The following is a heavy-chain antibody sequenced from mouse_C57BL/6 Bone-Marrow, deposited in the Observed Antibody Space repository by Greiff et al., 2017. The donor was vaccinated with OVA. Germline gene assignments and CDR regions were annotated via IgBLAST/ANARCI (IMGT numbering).Heavy chain of an antibody. CDR1: GYTFTDYE. D-gene: IGHD2-5*01. Sequence: QVQLKQSGAELVRPGASVTLSCKASGYTFTDYEMHWVKQTPVHGLEWIGAIDPETGGTDYNQKFKGKAILTADKSSSTAYMELRSLTSEDSAVYYCTREDYSNYEAYWGQGTLVTVSA. V-gene: IGHV1-15*01. CDR3: TREDYSNYEAY. CDR2: IDPETGGT. J-gene: IGHJ3*01.